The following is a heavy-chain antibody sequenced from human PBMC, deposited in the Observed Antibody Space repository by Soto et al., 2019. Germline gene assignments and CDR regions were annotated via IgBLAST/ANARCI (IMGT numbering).Heavy chain of an antibody. CDR3: ARVRIVGAREIDF. Sequence: QVHLVQSGGEVKKPGASVKVSCKASGYTFNRHGITWVRQAPGQGLEWMGWISGYNGDINYEQKFQGRVTLSSDTLTSTVYLELKSFRFDDTAVYYCARVRIVGAREIDFWGQGTLVPVSS. J-gene: IGHJ4*02. CDR1: GYTFNRHG. CDR2: ISGYNGDI. V-gene: IGHV1-18*04. D-gene: IGHD1-26*01.